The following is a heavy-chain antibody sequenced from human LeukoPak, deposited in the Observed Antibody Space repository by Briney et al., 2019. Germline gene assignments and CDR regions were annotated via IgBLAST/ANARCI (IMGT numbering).Heavy chain of an antibody. CDR2: ISSSSSNL. V-gene: IGHV3-21*01. J-gene: IGHJ4*02. Sequence: GGSLRHPCAASGFTFNIYTMNWVRQSPGKGLEWVSSISSSSSNLYYADSVKGRFTISRDNAKNSLYLQMNSLRAEDTAVYYCARVAGYCDSTSNCYSDYWGQGTLVTVSS. D-gene: IGHD2-2*01. CDR3: ARVAGYCDSTSNCYSDY. CDR1: GFTFNIYT.